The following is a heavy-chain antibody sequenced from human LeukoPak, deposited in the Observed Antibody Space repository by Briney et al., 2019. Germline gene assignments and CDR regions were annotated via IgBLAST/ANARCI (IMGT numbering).Heavy chain of an antibody. CDR1: GFIFSDHW. CDR3: ARDQLSETFDI. V-gene: IGHV3-74*01. Sequence: PGGSLRLSCAASGFIFSDHWMHWVRQAPGKGLVWLSRINNDGSSTIYADSVKGRFTFSRDNAENTLFLEMSSLRVEDTAIYYCARDQLSETFDIWGQGTMVTVSS. J-gene: IGHJ3*02. CDR2: INNDGSST. D-gene: IGHD1-14*01.